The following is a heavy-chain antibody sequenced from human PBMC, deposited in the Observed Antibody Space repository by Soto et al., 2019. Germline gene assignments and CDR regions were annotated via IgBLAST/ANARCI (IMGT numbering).Heavy chain of an antibody. Sequence: ASVKVSCKASGYTFSDYYIHWVRQAPGQGLQWMGCINPKSGDRRYAQMFRGWVFMTRDTSISTAYMEVSGLKSDDTAVYFCARGAEVGIELAAFDQWGQGTLVTVSS. CDR1: GYTFSDYY. CDR2: INPKSGDR. J-gene: IGHJ4*02. CDR3: ARGAEVGIELAAFDQ. V-gene: IGHV1-2*04. D-gene: IGHD2-8*02.